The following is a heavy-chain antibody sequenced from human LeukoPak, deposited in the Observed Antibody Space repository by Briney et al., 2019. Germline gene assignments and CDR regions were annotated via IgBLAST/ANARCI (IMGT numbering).Heavy chain of an antibody. Sequence: SETLSFTCTVSGGSISSYYWSWIRQPPGKGLEWIGYIYYSGSTNYNPSLKSRVTISVDTSKNQFSLKLSSVTAADTAVYYCARAPYQEIAAAGTYPRSTAGHYYYYGMDVWGQGTTVTVSS. CDR1: GGSISSYY. D-gene: IGHD6-13*01. CDR3: ARAPYQEIAAAGTYPRSTAGHYYYYGMDV. J-gene: IGHJ6*02. CDR2: IYYSGST. V-gene: IGHV4-59*01.